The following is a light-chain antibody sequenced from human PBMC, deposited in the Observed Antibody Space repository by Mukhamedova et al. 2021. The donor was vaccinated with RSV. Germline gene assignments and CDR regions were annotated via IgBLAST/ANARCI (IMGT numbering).Light chain of an antibody. J-gene: IGKJ1*01. Sequence: WYQRRVHGKAPKRLMYDASSLQSGVPSRFSGSGSGTEFTLTISSLQPEDFATYYCLQHNSYPRTFGQGTKVEIK. CDR3: LQHNSYPRT. V-gene: IGKV1-17*01. CDR2: DAS.